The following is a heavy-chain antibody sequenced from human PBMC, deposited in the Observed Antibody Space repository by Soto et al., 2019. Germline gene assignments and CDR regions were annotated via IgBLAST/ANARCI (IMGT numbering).Heavy chain of an antibody. V-gene: IGHV1-69*02. D-gene: IGHD2-15*01. CDR2: IIPILGIA. CDR3: ARGDCSGGSCYSGNY. CDR1: GGTFSSYT. J-gene: IGHJ4*02. Sequence: QVQLVQSGAEVKKPGSSVKVSCKASGGTFSSYTISWVRQAPGQGLEWMGRIIPILGIANYAQKFQGRVTIXXDXSXXTAYMELSSLRSEDTAVYYRARGDCSGGSCYSGNYWGQGTLVTVSS.